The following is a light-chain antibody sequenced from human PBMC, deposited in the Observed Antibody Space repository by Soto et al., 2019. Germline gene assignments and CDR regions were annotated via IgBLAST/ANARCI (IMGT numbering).Light chain of an antibody. CDR1: SSNIGAGHD. V-gene: IGLV1-40*01. CDR3: QSYDSSLSGSV. CDR2: GDS. Sequence: QLVLTQPPPVSGAPGQRVTISCTGSSSNIGAGHDVHWYQQLPGTAPKLLMYGDSNRPSGVPDRFSGSKSGTSASLAITGLQAEDEAYYYCQSYDSSLSGSVFGGGTKLTVL. J-gene: IGLJ3*02.